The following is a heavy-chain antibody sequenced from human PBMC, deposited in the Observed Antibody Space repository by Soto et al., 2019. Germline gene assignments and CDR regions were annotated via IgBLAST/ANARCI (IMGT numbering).Heavy chain of an antibody. CDR2: IYTSGST. J-gene: IGHJ6*02. Sequence: SETLSLTCTVSGGSISSYYWSWIRQPAGKGLGWIGRIYTSGSTNYNPSLKSRVTMSVDTSKNQFSLKLSSVTAADTAVYYCARDRVRGVIKVHYYGMDVWGQGTKVTVSS. CDR3: ARDRVRGVIKVHYYGMDV. CDR1: GGSISSYY. V-gene: IGHV4-4*07. D-gene: IGHD3-10*01.